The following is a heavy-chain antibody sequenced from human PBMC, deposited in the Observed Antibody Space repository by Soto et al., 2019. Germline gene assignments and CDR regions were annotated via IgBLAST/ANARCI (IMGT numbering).Heavy chain of an antibody. CDR1: GFSLSTSGVG. V-gene: IGHV2-5*02. D-gene: IGHD2-15*01. Sequence: SGPTLVQPTQTLTLTCTFSGFSLSTSGVGVGWIRQPPGKALEWLALIYWDDDKRYSPSLKGRLTITKDTSKNQVVLTMTNMDPVDTATYYCAQNGGGCSGGSCYSSNFDYWGQGTLVTVSS. CDR3: AQNGGGCSGGSCYSSNFDY. J-gene: IGHJ4*02. CDR2: IYWDDDK.